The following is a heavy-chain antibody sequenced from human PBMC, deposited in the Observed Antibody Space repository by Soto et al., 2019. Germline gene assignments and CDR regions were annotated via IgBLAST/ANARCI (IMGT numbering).Heavy chain of an antibody. D-gene: IGHD3-16*01. V-gene: IGHV1-18*04. Sequence: ASVKVSCKTSGYTFTNPGINWVRQPPGQGLEWMGWINPYNANTNYAQKLQGRVTMTTDTSTSTAYMDLRSLTSDDTAVYYCARDRVAGIWGDAFDIWGQGTMVTVSS. J-gene: IGHJ3*02. CDR2: INPYNANT. CDR3: ARDRVAGIWGDAFDI. CDR1: GYTFTNPG.